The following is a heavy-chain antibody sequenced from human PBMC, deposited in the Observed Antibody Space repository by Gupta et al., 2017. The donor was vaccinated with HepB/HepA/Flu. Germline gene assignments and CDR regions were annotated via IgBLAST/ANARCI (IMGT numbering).Heavy chain of an antibody. CDR2: INAFNGDT. J-gene: IGHJ4*02. CDR1: GYIFSHYN. V-gene: IGHV1-18*04. Sequence: QVQLVQSGTEVKRPGASVKVSCKASGYIFSHYNITWVRQAPGQGLEWMGLINAFNGDTNFAHKFQGRVTLITDTSSNTAYMEVKSLRSDDTAVYYCAREAHPSVYDRNEALDGFDFWGQGTLVSVSS. D-gene: IGHD5/OR15-5a*01. CDR3: AREAHPSVYDRNEALDGFDF.